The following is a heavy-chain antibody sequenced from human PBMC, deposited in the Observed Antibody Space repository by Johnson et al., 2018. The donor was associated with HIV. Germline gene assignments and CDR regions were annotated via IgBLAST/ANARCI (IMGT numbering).Heavy chain of an antibody. J-gene: IGHJ3*02. CDR3: AKDLEEGQQWLIDAFDI. Sequence: QVQLVESGGGLVQPGGSLRLRCAASGFTFEDYAMHWVRQAPGKGLEWVSVIYSGGSTYYADSVKGRFTISRDNSKNTLYLQINSLRAEDTAVYYCAKDLEEGQQWLIDAFDIWGQGTMVTVSS. V-gene: IGHV3-NL1*01. D-gene: IGHD6-19*01. CDR1: GFTFEDYA. CDR2: IYSGGST.